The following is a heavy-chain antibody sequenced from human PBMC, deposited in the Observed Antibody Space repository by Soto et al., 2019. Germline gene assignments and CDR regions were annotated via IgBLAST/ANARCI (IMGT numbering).Heavy chain of an antibody. CDR1: GYTFTSYG. CDR3: ARDQVTIFVSGNYYGMDV. CDR2: ISAYNGNT. J-gene: IGHJ6*02. D-gene: IGHD3-3*01. V-gene: IGHV1-18*01. Sequence: QVQLVQSGAEVKKPGASVKVSCKASGYTFTSYGISWVRQAPGQGLEWMGWISAYNGNTNYSQKLQGRVTMTTDTCTSTADMELRSLRSDDTDVYYCARDQVTIFVSGNYYGMDVWGQGTTVTVSS.